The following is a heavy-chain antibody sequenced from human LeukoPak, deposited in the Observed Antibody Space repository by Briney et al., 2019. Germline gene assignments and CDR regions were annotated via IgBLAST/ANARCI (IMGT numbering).Heavy chain of an antibody. V-gene: IGHV3-11*04. CDR1: GFTFSDYY. CDR3: ARFPKRVDFWFWVDY. CDR2: ISSSGNTI. Sequence: GGSLTLSCAASGFTFSDYYMSWIRQPPGQGLEWVSYISSSGNTIYYADSVKGRFTISRDNAKNSLYLHMNSLRAEDTAVYYCARFPKRVDFWFWVDYWGQGTLVTVSS. D-gene: IGHD3-3*01. J-gene: IGHJ4*02.